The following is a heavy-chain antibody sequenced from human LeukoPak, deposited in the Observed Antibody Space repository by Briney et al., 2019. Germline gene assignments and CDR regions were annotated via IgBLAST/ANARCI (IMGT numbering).Heavy chain of an antibody. CDR2: IYTSGST. J-gene: IGHJ4*02. CDR1: GGSITSGSYY. CDR3: ARDPIAAAVYFDY. Sequence: SETLSLTCTVSGGSITSGSYYWSWIRQPAGKGLEWIGRIYTSGSTTYNPSLKGRVTISVDMSNNQISLKLSSVTAADTAVYYCARDPIAAAVYFDYWGQGTLVTVSS. D-gene: IGHD6-13*01. V-gene: IGHV4-61*02.